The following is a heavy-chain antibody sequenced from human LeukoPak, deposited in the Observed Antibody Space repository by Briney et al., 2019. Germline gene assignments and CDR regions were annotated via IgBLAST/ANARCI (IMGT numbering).Heavy chain of an antibody. J-gene: IGHJ4*02. CDR3: ARDLIASGSYAIDY. CDR1: GFAFSSYA. Sequence: PGRSLRLSCAASGFAFSSYAMHWVRQGPGKGLEWVAVISYDGSNKYYADSVKGRFTISRDNSKNTPYLQMNSLRAEDTAVYYCARDLIASGSYAIDYWGQGTLVTVSS. D-gene: IGHD1-26*01. V-gene: IGHV3-30-3*01. CDR2: ISYDGSNK.